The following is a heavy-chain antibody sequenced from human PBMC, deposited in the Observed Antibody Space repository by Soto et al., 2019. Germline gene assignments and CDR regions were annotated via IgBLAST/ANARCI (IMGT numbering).Heavy chain of an antibody. J-gene: IGHJ4*02. V-gene: IGHV3-30*03. CDR1: GFTFSSYG. Sequence: GGSLRLSCAASGFTFSSYGMHWVRQAPGKGLEWVAVISYDGSNKYYADSVKGRFTISRDNSKNTLYLQMNSLRAEDTAVYYCAYSLIRGKRPVHWGQGTLVTVSS. CDR3: AYSLIRGKRPVH. CDR2: ISYDGSNK. D-gene: IGHD3-9*01.